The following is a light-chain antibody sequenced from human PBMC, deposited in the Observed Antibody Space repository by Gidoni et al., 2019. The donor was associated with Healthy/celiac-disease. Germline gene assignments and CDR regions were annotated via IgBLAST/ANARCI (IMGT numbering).Light chain of an antibody. V-gene: IGKV1-33*01. CDR3: QQYDNLPYT. Sequence: DIQMNQSPASLSASVGDRVTITCQASQDISNYLNWYQQKPGKAPKLLIYGASNLETGVPSRFSGSLSGTDFTFTISSLQPEDIATYYCQQYDNLPYTFGQGTKLEI. CDR1: QDISNY. J-gene: IGKJ2*01. CDR2: GAS.